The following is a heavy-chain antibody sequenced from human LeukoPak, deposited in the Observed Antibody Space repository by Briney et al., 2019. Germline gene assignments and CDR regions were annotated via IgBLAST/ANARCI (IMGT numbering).Heavy chain of an antibody. D-gene: IGHD6-19*01. CDR2: INWNGGSR. Sequence: PGGSLRLSCAASGFTFDDYGMNWVRQAPGKGLEWVSGINWNGGSRSYADSVKGRFTISRDNAKNSLDLQMNSLRAEDTALYYCARGAAVAAEYYYGMDVWGQGTTVTVSS. CDR1: GFTFDDYG. CDR3: ARGAAVAAEYYYGMDV. J-gene: IGHJ6*02. V-gene: IGHV3-20*04.